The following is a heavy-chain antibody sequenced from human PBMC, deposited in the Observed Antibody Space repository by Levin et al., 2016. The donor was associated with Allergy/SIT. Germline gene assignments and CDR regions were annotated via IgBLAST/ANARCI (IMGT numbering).Heavy chain of an antibody. Sequence: SETLSLTCSVSGGSISSGGNSWSWIRQPPGKGLEWIGYIYYTGSTYYNPSLKSRLTILVDTSKNQFSLRLTSVTAADTAVYYCAREITMVRGVTRGMDVWGQGTTVTVSS. CDR1: GGSISSGGNS. J-gene: IGHJ6*02. CDR2: IYYTGST. CDR3: AREITMVRGVTRGMDV. D-gene: IGHD3-10*01. V-gene: IGHV4-30-2*01.